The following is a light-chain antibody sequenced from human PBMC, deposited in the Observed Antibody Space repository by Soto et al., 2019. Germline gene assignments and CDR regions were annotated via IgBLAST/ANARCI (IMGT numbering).Light chain of an antibody. CDR3: QQLNSYPRT. V-gene: IGKV1-9*01. CDR1: QGISSY. Sequence: DIQLTQSPSFLSASVGDRVIITCRASQGISSYLAWYQQKPGKAPKLLIYAASTLQSGVPSRFSGSRSGTEFTLTVSSLQPEDFATYYCQQLNSYPRTFGGGTKVEIK. J-gene: IGKJ4*01. CDR2: AAS.